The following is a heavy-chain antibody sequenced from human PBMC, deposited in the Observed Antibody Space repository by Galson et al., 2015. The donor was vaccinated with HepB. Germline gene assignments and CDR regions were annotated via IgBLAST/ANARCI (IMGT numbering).Heavy chain of an antibody. CDR2: ISSSGSTI. CDR1: GFTFSSYE. J-gene: IGHJ3*02. CDR3: ASHNPRYFAAFDI. D-gene: IGHD1-1*01. V-gene: IGHV3-48*03. Sequence: SLRLSCAASGFTFSSYEMNWVRQAPGKGLEWVSYISSSGSTIYYADSVKGRFTISRDNAKNSLYLQMNSLRAEDTAVYYCASHNPRYFAAFDIWGQGTMVTVSS.